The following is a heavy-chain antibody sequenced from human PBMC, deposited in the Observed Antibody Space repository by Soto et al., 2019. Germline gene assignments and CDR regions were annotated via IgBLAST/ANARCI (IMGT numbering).Heavy chain of an antibody. CDR3: AKDGCSSTSCLAHDAFDI. J-gene: IGHJ3*02. V-gene: IGHV3-64*01. D-gene: IGHD2-2*01. CDR1: GFSFSNYA. CDR2: INSNGGTT. Sequence: GGSLRLSCAASGFSFSNYAMHWVRQAPGKGLECVSAINSNGGTTYYANSAKGRFTISRDNSRNTLYLQMNGLRAEYTAVYYCAKDGCSSTSCLAHDAFDIWGQGTMVTVSS.